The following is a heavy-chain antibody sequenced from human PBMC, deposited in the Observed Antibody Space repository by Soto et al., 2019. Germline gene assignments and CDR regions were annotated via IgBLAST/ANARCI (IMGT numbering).Heavy chain of an antibody. D-gene: IGHD6-19*01. CDR1: GGTFSSYT. CDR2: IIPILGIA. CDR3: ARDWGAVGGLDYYGMDV. Sequence: QVQLVQSGAEVKKPGSSVKVSCKASGGTFSSYTISWVRQAPGQGLEWMGRIIPILGIANYARKFQGRVTITADQTKSTAYMELSSRRSEDTAVYYCARDWGAVGGLDYYGMDVLGQGTTVTVSS. V-gene: IGHV1-69*08. J-gene: IGHJ6*02.